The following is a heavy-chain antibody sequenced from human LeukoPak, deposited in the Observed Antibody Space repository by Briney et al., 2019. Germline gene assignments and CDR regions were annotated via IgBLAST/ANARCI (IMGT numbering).Heavy chain of an antibody. V-gene: IGHV3-23*01. CDR3: AKDSQSHAWSQFDY. CDR2: ISDDGSGT. CDR1: GFTFSDYA. J-gene: IGHJ4*02. Sequence: GGSLRLSCAASGFTFSDYAMSWVRQAPGQGLEWVSSISDDGSGTYYADSVKGRFTVSRDNSKNTLYLQMNSLRVEDTAVYYCAKDSQSHAWSQFDYWGQGTLVTVSP. D-gene: IGHD2-15*01.